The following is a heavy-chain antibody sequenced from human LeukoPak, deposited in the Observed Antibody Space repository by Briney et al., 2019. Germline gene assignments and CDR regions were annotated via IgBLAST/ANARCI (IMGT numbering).Heavy chain of an antibody. CDR1: GYKFVNYY. CDR2: INGNSGGT. D-gene: IGHD2-2*01. Sequence: ASVKVPCKASGYKFVNYYIHWVRQAPGQGLEWLGWINGNSGGTNSAQKFQGRLTLTRDMSITTAHTELSSLTSDDAAVYYCARANDLWYYAQWGQGTLITVSS. V-gene: IGHV1-2*02. J-gene: IGHJ4*02. CDR3: ARANDLWYYAQ.